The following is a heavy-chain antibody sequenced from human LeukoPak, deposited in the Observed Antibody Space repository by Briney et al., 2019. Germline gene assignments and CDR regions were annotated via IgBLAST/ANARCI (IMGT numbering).Heavy chain of an antibody. CDR3: AKVARGGSSWYFDY. V-gene: IGHV3-30*02. Sequence: GGSLRLSSVASGFTFSSYAMSWVRQAPGKGLEWVAFIRYDGSNKYYADSVKGRFTISRDNSKNTLYLQMNSLRAEDTAVYYCAKVARGGSSWYFDYWGQGTLVTVSS. D-gene: IGHD6-13*01. CDR2: IRYDGSNK. CDR1: GFTFSSYA. J-gene: IGHJ4*02.